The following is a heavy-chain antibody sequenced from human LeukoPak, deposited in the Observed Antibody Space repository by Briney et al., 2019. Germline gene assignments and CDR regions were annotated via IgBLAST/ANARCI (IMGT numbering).Heavy chain of an antibody. Sequence: GGTLRLSCAASGFTFSSYDMSWVRQAPGKGLEWVSYISSNSSYIYYADSVKGRFILSRDNAKNSLYLQMNSLRAEDTAVYYCGRVEGFDYWGQGTLVTVSS. CDR2: ISSNSSYI. V-gene: IGHV3-21*01. CDR3: GRVEGFDY. J-gene: IGHJ4*02. CDR1: GFTFSSYD.